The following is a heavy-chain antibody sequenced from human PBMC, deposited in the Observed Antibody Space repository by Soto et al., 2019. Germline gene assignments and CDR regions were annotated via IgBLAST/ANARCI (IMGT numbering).Heavy chain of an antibody. J-gene: IGHJ4*01. CDR1: RYILKSCA. CDR2: INAGNGNT. CDR3: ARGNTAPADY. Sequence: APVKVCWEDCRYILKSCARRWVRQAPGQRPEWMGWINAGNGNTKYSQNLQDRVTCTRDTSASTIYMYLSRLTSEDTAVYYCARGNTAPADYRDHATQVTAS. V-gene: IGHV1-3*01.